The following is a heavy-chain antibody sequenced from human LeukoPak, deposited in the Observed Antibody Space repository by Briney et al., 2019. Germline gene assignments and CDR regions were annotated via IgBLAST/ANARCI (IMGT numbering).Heavy chain of an antibody. V-gene: IGHV3-23*01. CDR3: AKAVGSSGYFSRDAFDI. J-gene: IGHJ3*02. CDR2: ISGGGSGT. CDR1: GFTGTSHY. D-gene: IGHD3-22*01. Sequence: GGSLRLSCVASGFTGTSHYMSWVRQAPGKGLEWVAVISGGGSGTYYADSVRGRFTISRDNSKNTVYLQMNSLRAEDTAIYYCAKAVGSSGYFSRDAFDIWGQGTMVTVSS.